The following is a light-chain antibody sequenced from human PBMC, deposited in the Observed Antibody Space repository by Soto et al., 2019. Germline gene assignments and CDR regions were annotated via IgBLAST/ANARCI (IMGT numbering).Light chain of an antibody. J-gene: IGKJ1*01. CDR1: QSIRND. V-gene: IGKV1-17*01. CDR2: AAS. CDR3: LEHNSYPWT. Sequence: DIQMTQSPSSLTATVGDRVTITCRASQSIRNDLGWYQQRQGKAPKRLIYAASSLQIGVPSRFSGSGSGTEFTLTISSLLPEDFATYYCLEHNSYPWTFGQGTKVEIK.